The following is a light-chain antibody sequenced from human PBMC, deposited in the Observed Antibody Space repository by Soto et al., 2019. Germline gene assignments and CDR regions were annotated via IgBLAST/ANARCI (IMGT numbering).Light chain of an antibody. CDR2: AAS. Sequence: SLSASVGDRVTITCRASQSISSYLNWYQQKPGKAPKLLIYAASSLQSGVPSRFSGSGSGTDFTLTISSLQPEDFATYYCQQSYSTPLTFGGGTKVDIK. J-gene: IGKJ4*01. CDR1: QSISSY. V-gene: IGKV1-39*01. CDR3: QQSYSTPLT.